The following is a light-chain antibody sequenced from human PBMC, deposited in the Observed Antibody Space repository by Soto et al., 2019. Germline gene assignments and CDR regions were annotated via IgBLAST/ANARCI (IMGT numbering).Light chain of an antibody. CDR1: SGDVGAYTS. CDR2: EVN. CDR3: SSYTSDNRDYV. V-gene: IGLV2-14*01. J-gene: IGLJ1*01. Sequence: QSVLTQPASVSGSPGQSITISCTGTSGDVGAYTSVSWYQHHPGKAPKVMIYEVNKRPSGISNRFSGSKSVNTASLTISGLQPEDEAHYYCSSYTSDNRDYVFGTGTKLTVL.